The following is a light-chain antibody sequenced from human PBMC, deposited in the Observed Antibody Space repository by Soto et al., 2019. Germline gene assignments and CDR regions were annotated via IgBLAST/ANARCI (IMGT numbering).Light chain of an antibody. CDR1: QRVSSN. Sequence: EIVMTQSPATLSVSPGERATLSCRASQRVSSNLAWYQQKPGQAPRLLIYGASTRSTGIPARFSGSGSETEFTLTISSLQSEDFAVYYCQQYNNWPPWTFGQGTKVDI. J-gene: IGKJ1*01. CDR3: QQYNNWPPWT. CDR2: GAS. V-gene: IGKV3-15*01.